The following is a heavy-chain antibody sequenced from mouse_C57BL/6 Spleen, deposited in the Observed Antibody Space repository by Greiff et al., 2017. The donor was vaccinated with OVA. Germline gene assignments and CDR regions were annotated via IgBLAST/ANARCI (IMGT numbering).Heavy chain of an antibody. V-gene: IGHV1-52*01. Sequence: QVHVKQSGAELVRPGSSVKLSCKASGYTFTSYWMHWVKQRPIQGLEWIGNIDPSDSETHYNQKFKDKATLTVDKSSSTAYMQLSSLTSEDSAVYYCARSTNYGYDLYYFDYWGQGTTLTVSS. J-gene: IGHJ2*01. CDR2: IDPSDSET. D-gene: IGHD2-2*01. CDR1: GYTFTSYW. CDR3: ARSTNYGYDLYYFDY.